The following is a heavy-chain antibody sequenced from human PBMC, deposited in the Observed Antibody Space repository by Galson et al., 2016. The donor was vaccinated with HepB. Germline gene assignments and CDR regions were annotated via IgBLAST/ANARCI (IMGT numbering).Heavy chain of an antibody. CDR2: IWYDGSNE. V-gene: IGHV3-33*01. CDR3: ARDLTGDGYTDAFDI. D-gene: IGHD5-24*01. J-gene: IGHJ3*02. CDR1: GFIFSTYA. Sequence: SLRLSCAASGFIFSTYAMHWVRQAPGKGLEWVAVIWYDGSNEDYADSVKGRFTISRDNANTLYLQMNSLRAEDAAVYYCARDLTGDGYTDAFDIWGQGTMVTVSS.